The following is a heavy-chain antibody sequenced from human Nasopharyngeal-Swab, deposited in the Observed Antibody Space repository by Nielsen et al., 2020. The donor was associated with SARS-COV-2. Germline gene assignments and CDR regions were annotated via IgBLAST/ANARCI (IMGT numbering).Heavy chain of an antibody. V-gene: IGHV5-10-1*01. J-gene: IGHJ5*02. CDR2: IDPSDSYT. D-gene: IGHD6-25*01. Sequence: VRQMPGKGLEWMGRIDPSDSYTNYSPSFQGHVTISADKSISTAYLQWSSLKASGTAMYYCARQRVNNWFDLWGQGTLVTVSS. CDR3: ARQRVNNWFDL.